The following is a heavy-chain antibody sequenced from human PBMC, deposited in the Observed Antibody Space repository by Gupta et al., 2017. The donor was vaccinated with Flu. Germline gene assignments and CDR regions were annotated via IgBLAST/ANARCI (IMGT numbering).Heavy chain of an antibody. J-gene: IGHJ3*02. D-gene: IGHD1-26*01. CDR3: VRDYSARHPDAFDI. V-gene: IGHV1-18*01. Sequence: QVQLVPSGAEVKKPGASVKVSCKASGYTFTSYGLSWVRQAPGQGLEWMGWISGYNGNTNYAQKLQDRVTMTTDTSTSTAYMELRSLRSDDTAVYYCVRDYSARHPDAFDIWGQGTMVIVSS. CDR2: ISGYNGNT. CDR1: GYTFTSYG.